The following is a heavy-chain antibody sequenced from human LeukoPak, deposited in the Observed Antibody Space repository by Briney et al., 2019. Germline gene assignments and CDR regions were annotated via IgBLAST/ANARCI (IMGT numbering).Heavy chain of an antibody. V-gene: IGHV3-13*01. CDR3: ARVPGIAAAGIGYYYYGMDV. CDR1: GFTFSSCD. D-gene: IGHD6-13*01. CDR2: IGTAGDT. J-gene: IGHJ6*02. Sequence: GGSLRLSCAASGFTFSSCDMHWVRQATGKGLEWVSAIGTAGDTYYPGSVKGRFTISRENAKNSLYLQMNSLRAGDTAVYYCARVPGIAAAGIGYYYYGMDVWGQGTTVTVSS.